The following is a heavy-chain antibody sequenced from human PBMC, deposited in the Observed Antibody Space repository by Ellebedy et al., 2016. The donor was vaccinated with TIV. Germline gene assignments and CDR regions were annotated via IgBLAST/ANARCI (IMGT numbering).Heavy chain of an antibody. D-gene: IGHD3-10*01. CDR3: VKGRYWSGYYGMDV. J-gene: IGHJ6*02. CDR2: ISSNGGST. CDR1: GFTFSSYA. Sequence: GESLKISXSASGFTFSSYAMHWVRQAPGKGLEYVSAISSNGGSTYYADSVKGRFTISRDNSKNTLYLQMSSLRAEDTAVYYCVKGRYWSGYYGMDVWGQGTTVTVSS. V-gene: IGHV3-64D*06.